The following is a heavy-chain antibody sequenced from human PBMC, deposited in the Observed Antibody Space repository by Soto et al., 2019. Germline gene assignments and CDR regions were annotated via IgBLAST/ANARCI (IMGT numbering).Heavy chain of an antibody. D-gene: IGHD3-22*01. V-gene: IGHV1-69*13. J-gene: IGHJ5*02. CDR1: GGTFSSYA. CDR3: AREEYYYDSSGYDGSLGWFDP. CDR2: IIPIFGTA. Sequence: SVKVSCKASGGTFSSYAISWVRQAPGQGLEWMGGIIPIFGTANYAQKFQGRVTITADESTSTAYMELSSLRSEDTAVYYCAREEYYYDSSGYDGSLGWFDPWGQGTLVTVSS.